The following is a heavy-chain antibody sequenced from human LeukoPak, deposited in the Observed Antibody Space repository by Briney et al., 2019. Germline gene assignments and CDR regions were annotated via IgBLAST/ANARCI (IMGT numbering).Heavy chain of an antibody. Sequence: GGSLRLSCAASGFTFSSYGMHWVRQAPGKGLEWVAVISYDGSNKHYSDSVKGRFTISRDNSKNTLYLQMNSLRAEDTAVYYCAKDHAAVAGYYFDYWGQGTLVTVSS. CDR2: ISYDGSNK. CDR1: GFTFSSYG. CDR3: AKDHAAVAGYYFDY. J-gene: IGHJ4*02. D-gene: IGHD6-19*01. V-gene: IGHV3-30*18.